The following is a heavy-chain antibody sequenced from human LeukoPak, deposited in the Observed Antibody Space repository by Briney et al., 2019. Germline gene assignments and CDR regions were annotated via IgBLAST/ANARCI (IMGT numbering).Heavy chain of an antibody. CDR3: AKARPDIVVVVAATAFDY. D-gene: IGHD2-15*01. V-gene: IGHV3-23*01. J-gene: IGHJ4*02. CDR2: ISGSGGST. CDR1: GFTFSRYA. Sequence: PGGSLRLSCAASGFTFSRYAMSWVRQAPGKGLEWVSAISGSGGSTYYADSVKGRFTISRDNSKNTLYLQMNSLRAEDTAVYYCAKARPDIVVVVAATAFDYWGQGTLVTVSS.